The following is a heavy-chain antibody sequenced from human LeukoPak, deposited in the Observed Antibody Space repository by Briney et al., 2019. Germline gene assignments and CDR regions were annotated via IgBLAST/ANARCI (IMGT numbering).Heavy chain of an antibody. V-gene: IGHV3-74*01. J-gene: IGHJ4*02. CDR2: IRGDGYDT. Sequence: GGSLRLSCAASGFSFSGFWMHWVRQSPGKGLVWVSRIRGDGYDTNYADSVKGRFTISRDNAKNTLYLQMNSLRAEDTAVYYYASDRVLGSGSLDNWGQGTLVTVSS. D-gene: IGHD3-10*01. CDR3: ASDRVLGSGSLDN. CDR1: GFSFSGFW.